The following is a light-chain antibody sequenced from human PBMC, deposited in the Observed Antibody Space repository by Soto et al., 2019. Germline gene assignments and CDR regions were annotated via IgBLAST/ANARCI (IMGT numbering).Light chain of an antibody. CDR3: QQYAYSPLN. J-gene: IGKJ4*01. CDR1: QSFRGL. CDR2: DAS. V-gene: IGKV3-20*01. Sequence: VLTQSPVTLSLSPWERATLSCRASQSFRGLLAWYQQKPGQAPNLLIYDASSRATGIPDRFSGSGSGTDFTLTITRLEPEDSAMYYCQQYAYSPLNFGGGTKV.